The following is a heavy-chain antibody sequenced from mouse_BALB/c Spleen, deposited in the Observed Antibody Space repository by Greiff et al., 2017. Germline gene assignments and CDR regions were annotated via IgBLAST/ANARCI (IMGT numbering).Heavy chain of an antibody. Sequence: EVKLMESGPGLVKPSQSLSLTCSVTGYSITSGYYWNWIRQFPGNKLEWMGYISYDGSNNYNPSLKNRISITRDTSKNQFFLKLNSVTTEDTATYYCARDYYGYDRDDYWGQGTTLTVSS. CDR3: ARDYYGYDRDDY. CDR2: ISYDGSN. CDR1: GYSITSGYY. D-gene: IGHD2-2*01. J-gene: IGHJ2*01. V-gene: IGHV3-6*02.